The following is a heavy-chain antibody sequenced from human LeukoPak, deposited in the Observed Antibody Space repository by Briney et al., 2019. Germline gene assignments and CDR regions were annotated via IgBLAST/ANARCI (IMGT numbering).Heavy chain of an antibody. CDR3: ARDYSPIIYGVRSDVKVFDI. CDR2: IYYSGST. CDR1: GGSISSGDYY. D-gene: IGHD2-21*01. V-gene: IGHV4-30-4*01. J-gene: IGHJ3*02. Sequence: PSQTLSLTCTVSGGSISSGDYYWSWIRQPPGKGLEWIGYIYYSGSTYYNPSLKSRVTISVDTSKNQFSLKLSSVTAADTAVYYCARDYSPIIYGVRSDVKVFDIWGQGTMVTVSS.